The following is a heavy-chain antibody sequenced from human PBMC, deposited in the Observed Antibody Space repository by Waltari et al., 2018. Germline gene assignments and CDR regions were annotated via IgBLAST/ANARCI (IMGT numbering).Heavy chain of an antibody. J-gene: IGHJ3*02. D-gene: IGHD3-16*02. CDR1: GVTFGTSA. CDR2: ISGSSSST. Sequence: EVQLLESGGGLVQPGGSLRLSCAASGVTFGTSALSWVRQAPGKGLEWISGISGSSSSTYYADSVKGRFTISRDNSKNTLYLQMNSLRVEDTAVYFCAKVEGGIVTRYYALDIWGQGTMVTVSS. V-gene: IGHV3-23*01. CDR3: AKVEGGIVTRYYALDI.